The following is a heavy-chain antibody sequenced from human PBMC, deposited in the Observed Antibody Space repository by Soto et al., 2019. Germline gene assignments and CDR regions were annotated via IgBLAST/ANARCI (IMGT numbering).Heavy chain of an antibody. CDR3: ARDLDTMFRGGIWSDP. CDR2: INAGNGNT. J-gene: IGHJ5*02. V-gene: IGHV1-3*01. Sequence: ASVKGSSKAPGYTFTSYAMHWVRQAPGQRLEWMGWINAGNGNTKYSQKFQGRVTITRDTSASTAYMELSSPRSEDTAVYYCARDLDTMFRGGIWSDPWGRG. CDR1: GYTFTSYA. D-gene: IGHD3-10*01.